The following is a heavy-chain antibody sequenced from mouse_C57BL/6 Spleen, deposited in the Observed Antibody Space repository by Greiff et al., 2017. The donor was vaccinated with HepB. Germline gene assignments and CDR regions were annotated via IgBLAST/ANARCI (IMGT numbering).Heavy chain of an antibody. Sequence: EVKVVDSGGGLVKPGGSLKLSCAASGFTFSSYAMSWVRQTPEKRLEWVATISDGGSYTYYPDNVKGRFTISRDNAKNNLYLQMSHLKSEDTAMYYCARGDYDYLDYWGQGTTLTVSS. CDR3: ARGDYDYLDY. J-gene: IGHJ2*01. V-gene: IGHV5-4*03. CDR1: GFTFSSYA. D-gene: IGHD2-4*01. CDR2: ISDGGSYT.